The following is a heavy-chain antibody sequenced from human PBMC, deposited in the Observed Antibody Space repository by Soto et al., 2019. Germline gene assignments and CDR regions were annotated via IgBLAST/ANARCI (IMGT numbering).Heavy chain of an antibody. D-gene: IGHD3-22*01. Sequence: PGGSLRLSCAASGFTFSSYAMHWVRQAPGKGLEWVAVISYDGSNKYYADSVKGRFTISRDNSKNTLYLQMNSLRAEDTAVYYCARESSGYYYVGQGAFDIWGQGTMVTVSS. CDR1: GFTFSSYA. V-gene: IGHV3-30-3*01. CDR2: ISYDGSNK. CDR3: ARESSGYYYVGQGAFDI. J-gene: IGHJ3*02.